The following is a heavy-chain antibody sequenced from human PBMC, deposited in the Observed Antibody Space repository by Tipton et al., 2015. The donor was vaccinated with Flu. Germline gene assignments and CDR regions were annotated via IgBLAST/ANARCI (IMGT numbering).Heavy chain of an antibody. CDR3: ARLSYYDVDLKNFYFDY. Sequence: TLSLTCTVSSGSIRSTNYFCAWIRQPPGKRLELIGSIYPSGTTYYNPSLKSRVTISVDTSKSQFSLKLRSVTAAGTAAYYCARLSYYDVDLKNFYFDYWGQGALVTVSS. CDR2: IYPSGTT. D-gene: IGHD1-26*01. V-gene: IGHV4-39*01. J-gene: IGHJ4*02. CDR1: SGSIRSTNYF.